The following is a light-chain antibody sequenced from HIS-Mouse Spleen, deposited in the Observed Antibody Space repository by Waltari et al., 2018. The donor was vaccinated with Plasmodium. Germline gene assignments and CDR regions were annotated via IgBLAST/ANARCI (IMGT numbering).Light chain of an antibody. CDR3: YSTDSSGNHRV. V-gene: IGLV3-10*01. CDR2: EDR. CDR1: ALPKKY. J-gene: IGLJ3*02. Sequence: SYELTQPPSVSVSPGQTARITCSGDALPKKYAYWYQQKSGQAPVLVIYEDRKRPSGIPWRFSGSSSGRMATLTISGAQVEDEADYYCYSTDSSGNHRVFGGGTKLTVL.